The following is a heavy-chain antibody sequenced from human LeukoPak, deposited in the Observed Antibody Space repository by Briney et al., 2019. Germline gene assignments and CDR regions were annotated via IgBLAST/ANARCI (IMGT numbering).Heavy chain of an antibody. V-gene: IGHV1-2*02. CDR1: GYTFTGYY. Sequence: ASVKVSCKASGYTFTGYYIHWARQAPGQGLEWMGWLNPNSGGTDYAQKFRGRVTMTRDTSTSTAYMELRWLTSDDTAVYHCARGGYFGSENYDYWGQGTLVTVSS. D-gene: IGHD3-10*01. CDR2: LNPNSGGT. J-gene: IGHJ4*02. CDR3: ARGGYFGSENYDY.